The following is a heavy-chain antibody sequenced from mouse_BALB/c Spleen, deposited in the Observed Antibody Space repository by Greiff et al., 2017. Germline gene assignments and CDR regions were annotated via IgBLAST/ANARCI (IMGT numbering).Heavy chain of an antibody. Sequence: EVMLVESGPGLVKPSQSLSLTCTVTGYSITSDYAWNWIRQFPGNKLEWMGYISYSGSTSYNPSLKSRISITRDTSKNQFFLQLNSVTTEDTATYYCARFPYYYGYSYFDYWGQGTTLTVSS. CDR3: ARFPYYYGYSYFDY. J-gene: IGHJ2*01. CDR2: ISYSGST. D-gene: IGHD1-2*01. CDR1: GYSITSDYA. V-gene: IGHV3-2*02.